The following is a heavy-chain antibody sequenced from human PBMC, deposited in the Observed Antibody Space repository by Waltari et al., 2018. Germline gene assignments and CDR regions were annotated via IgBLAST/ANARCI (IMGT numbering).Heavy chain of an antibody. D-gene: IGHD2-21*02. CDR1: GFTFSNYA. J-gene: IGHJ4*02. CDR3: ARYCSGSCYRGLDY. CDR2: LGARAATT. Sequence: EVQLLESGGNLVQPGGSLRLSCAASGFTFSNYAMTWVRQAPGKGRGWVSGLGARAATTWHADSVKGRFTISRDNSRNTLYLQLDSLRAEDTAVYYCARYCSGSCYRGLDYWGRGTLVTASS. V-gene: IGHV3-23*01.